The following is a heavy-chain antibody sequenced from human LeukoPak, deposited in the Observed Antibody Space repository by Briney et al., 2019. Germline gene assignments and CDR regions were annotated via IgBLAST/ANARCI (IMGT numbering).Heavy chain of an antibody. Sequence: GGSLRLSCAASGFTFSNYAMTWVRQAPGKWLEWVSSISSSGGTTYYADSVKGRFTISRDNSKNTQSVLMNSLRAEDTAVYYCAFYGSGGVYWGQGTLVTVSS. CDR2: ISSSGGTT. CDR1: GFTFSNYA. J-gene: IGHJ4*02. D-gene: IGHD3-10*01. CDR3: AFYGSGGVY. V-gene: IGHV3-23*01.